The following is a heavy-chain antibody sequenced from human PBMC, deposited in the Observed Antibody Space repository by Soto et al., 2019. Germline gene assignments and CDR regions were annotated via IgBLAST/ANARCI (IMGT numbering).Heavy chain of an antibody. Sequence: SETLSLTCTVSGGSISSYYWSWIRQPPGKGLEWIGYIYYSGSTNYNPSLKSRVTISVDTSKNQFSLKLSSVTAADTAVYYCARGYCSSTSCYAPYYYYYLDVWGKGTTVTVSS. CDR1: GGSISSYY. J-gene: IGHJ6*03. CDR3: ARGYCSSTSCYAPYYYYYLDV. V-gene: IGHV4-59*12. D-gene: IGHD2-2*01. CDR2: IYYSGST.